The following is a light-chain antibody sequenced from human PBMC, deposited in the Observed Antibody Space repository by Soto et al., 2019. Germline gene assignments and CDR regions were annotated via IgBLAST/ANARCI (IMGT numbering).Light chain of an antibody. CDR2: EDN. J-gene: IGLJ2*01. CDR3: QAWDSSSYVV. CDR1: KLGDKY. Sequence: SYELTQPPSVSVSPGQTATITCSGDKLGDKYASWYQQKPGQSPVLVIYEDNKRPSGIPERFSGSNSGNTATLTVSGTQAMDEADYYCQAWDSSSYVVFGGGTQLTVL. V-gene: IGLV3-1*01.